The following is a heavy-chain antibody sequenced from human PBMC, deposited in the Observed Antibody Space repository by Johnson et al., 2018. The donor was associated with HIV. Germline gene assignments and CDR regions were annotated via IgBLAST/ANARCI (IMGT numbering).Heavy chain of an antibody. CDR2: IHWNAGNT. Sequence: VQLVESGGGLIQPGGSLRLSCAASGFTVSSNYMSWVRQAPGKGLEWVSVIHWNAGNTGYVDSVKGRFTISRDNAKNSLYLQMNSLRAEDTALYYCARRSGTWDAFDIWGQGTMVTVSS. V-gene: IGHV3-53*01. CDR1: GFTVSSNY. CDR3: ARRSGTWDAFDI. J-gene: IGHJ3*02. D-gene: IGHD1-26*01.